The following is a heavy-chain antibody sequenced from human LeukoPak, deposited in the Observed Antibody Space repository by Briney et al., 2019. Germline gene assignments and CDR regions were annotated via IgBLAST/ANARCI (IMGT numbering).Heavy chain of an antibody. CDR2: IYYTGST. J-gene: IGHJ5*02. CDR1: GGSISGYL. CDR3: ARHEFEGRWLDT. V-gene: IGHV4-59*08. Sequence: SEPLPLTCTVSGGSISGYLWSWIRQPRGKGVGWIGCIYYTGSTNYNPSLKSRVTISVDIYKNQLSLRLSAVSAADTAVLYCARHEFEGRWLDTWGRGRVATVSS.